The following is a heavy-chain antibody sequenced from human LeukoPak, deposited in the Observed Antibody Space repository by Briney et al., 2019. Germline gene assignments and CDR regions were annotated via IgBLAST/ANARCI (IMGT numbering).Heavy chain of an antibody. Sequence: GGSLRLSCAASGFTFSNAWMSWVRQAPGKGLEWVGRIKSKTDGGTTDYAAPVKGRFTISRDDSRNMLYLQMNSPKTEDTAIYYCTTIPANYIGRFGPWGQGTLVTVSS. J-gene: IGHJ5*02. D-gene: IGHD1-26*01. V-gene: IGHV3-15*01. CDR3: TTIPANYIGRFGP. CDR1: GFTFSNAW. CDR2: IKSKTDGGTT.